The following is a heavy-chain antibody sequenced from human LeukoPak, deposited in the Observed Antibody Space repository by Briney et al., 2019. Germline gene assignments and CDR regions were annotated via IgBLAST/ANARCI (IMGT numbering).Heavy chain of an antibody. Sequence: PSETLSLTCGVSVGSINSGNWWTWIRQPPGQGLEWIASVDYSGGIYHNPSLKSRVTISVDTSKSQFSLRLTSVTAADTAVYYCARRGGSGSRGDYYFDYWGQGTLVTVSS. CDR1: VGSINSGNW. V-gene: IGHV4-39*01. CDR3: ARRGGSGSRGDYYFDY. J-gene: IGHJ4*02. D-gene: IGHD3-10*01. CDR2: VDYSGGI.